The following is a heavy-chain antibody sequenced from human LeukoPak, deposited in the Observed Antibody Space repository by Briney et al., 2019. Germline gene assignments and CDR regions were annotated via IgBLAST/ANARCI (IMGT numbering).Heavy chain of an antibody. D-gene: IGHD3-3*01. CDR2: IYYSGST. CDR3: ARVENFWSGYYYHYYGMDL. Sequence: SETLSLTCTVSGXSISGYYWSWIRQPPGKGLEWIGYIYYSGSTNYNPSLKSRVTISVDTSKNQFSLKLSSVTAADTAVYYCARVENFWSGYYYHYYGMDLWGQGTTVAVSS. V-gene: IGHV4-59*01. J-gene: IGHJ6*02. CDR1: GXSISGYY.